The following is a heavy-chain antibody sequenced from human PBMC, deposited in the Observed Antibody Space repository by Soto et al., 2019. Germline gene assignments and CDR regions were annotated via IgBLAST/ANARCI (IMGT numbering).Heavy chain of an antibody. CDR3: ARHRTPRFGAYYFDY. Sequence: PWETLSLTCTVSGGSIRSGGYYWSWIRQNRGRGLEWIGTMYYRGNTYYNPSLTSRVSISLDTSKNQFSLWLSSVTAADTALYYCARHRTPRFGAYYFDYWGRGTLVTVSS. J-gene: IGHJ4*02. CDR2: MYYRGNT. CDR1: GGSIRSGGYY. D-gene: IGHD3-3*01. V-gene: IGHV4-39*01.